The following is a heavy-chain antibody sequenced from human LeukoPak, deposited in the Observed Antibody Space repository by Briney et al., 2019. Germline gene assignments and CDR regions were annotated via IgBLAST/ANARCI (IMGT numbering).Heavy chain of an antibody. CDR2: IYHSGST. Sequence: NSSETLSLTCTVSGYSISSGYYWGWIRQPPGKGLEWIGSIYHSGSTYYNPSLKSRVTISVDTSKNQFSLKLSSVTAADTAVYYCAGGKGGRVSIEKEGVDYWGQGTLVTVSS. D-gene: IGHD6-13*01. J-gene: IGHJ4*02. V-gene: IGHV4-38-2*02. CDR1: GYSISSGYY. CDR3: AGGKGGRVSIEKEGVDY.